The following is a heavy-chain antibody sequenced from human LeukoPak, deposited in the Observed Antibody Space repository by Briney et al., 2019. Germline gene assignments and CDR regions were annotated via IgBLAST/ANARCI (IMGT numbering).Heavy chain of an antibody. J-gene: IGHJ4*02. D-gene: IGHD2/OR15-2a*01. CDR1: GDSVSTYSAA. V-gene: IGHV6-1*01. Sequence: SQTLSLTCAISGDSVSTYSAAWNWIRQSPSRGLEWLTRTYYRSKWYNDFAVSVKGRITINPDTSKNQFSLQLNSVTPEDTAVYYCAREISSTFDYWGQGTLVTVSS. CDR3: AREISSTFDY. CDR2: TYYRSKWYN.